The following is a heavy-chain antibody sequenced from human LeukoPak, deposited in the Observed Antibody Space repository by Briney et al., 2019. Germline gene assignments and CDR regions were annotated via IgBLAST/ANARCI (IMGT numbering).Heavy chain of an antibody. J-gene: IGHJ4*02. CDR3: ARDRASAVTTVFDY. Sequence: GRSLRLSCAASGFTFSSYGMHWVRQAPGKGLEWVAVIWYDGSNKYYTDSVKGRFTISRDNSKNTLYLQMNSLRAEDTAVYYCARDRASAVTTVFDYWGQGTLVTVSS. CDR2: IWYDGSNK. V-gene: IGHV3-33*01. D-gene: IGHD4-17*01. CDR1: GFTFSSYG.